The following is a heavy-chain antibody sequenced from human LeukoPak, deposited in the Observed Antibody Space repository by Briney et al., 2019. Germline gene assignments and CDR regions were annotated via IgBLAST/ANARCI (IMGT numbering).Heavy chain of an antibody. D-gene: IGHD3-22*01. CDR2: FYYSGST. CDR1: GGSISSSSYY. CDR3: ARATYYYDSSGYWTLEFDFDI. Sequence: PSETLSLTCTVSGGSISSSSYYWGWIRQPPGKGLEWIGSFYYSGSTYYNPSLKSRVTISVDTSKNQFSLKLSSVTAADTAVYYCARATYYYDSSGYWTLEFDFDIWGQGTMVTVSS. V-gene: IGHV4-39*07. J-gene: IGHJ3*02.